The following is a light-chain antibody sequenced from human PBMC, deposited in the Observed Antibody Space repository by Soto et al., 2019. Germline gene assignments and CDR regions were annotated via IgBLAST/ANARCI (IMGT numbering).Light chain of an antibody. J-gene: IGLJ1*01. CDR1: SSDVGAYNY. Sequence: QSALTQPRSVSGSPGQSVTISCTGTSSDVGAYNYVSWYQQHPGKAPKLMVYHVSKRPSGVPDRFSGSKSGNTASLTISGLQPDDEADYYCCAAEGNYRVFGTGTKVTVL. V-gene: IGLV2-11*01. CDR3: CAAEGNYRV. CDR2: HVS.